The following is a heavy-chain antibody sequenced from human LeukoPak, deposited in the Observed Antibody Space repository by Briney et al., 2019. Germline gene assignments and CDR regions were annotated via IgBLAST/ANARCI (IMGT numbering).Heavy chain of an antibody. D-gene: IGHD3-22*01. Sequence: PSETLSLTCAVYGGSFSGYYWSWIRQPPGKGLEWIGEINHSGSTNYNPSLKSRVTISVDTSKNQFSLKLSSVTAADTAVYYCARGPPSGYYYWGYYYYGMDVWGQGTTVTVSS. CDR2: INHSGST. V-gene: IGHV4-34*01. J-gene: IGHJ6*02. CDR1: GGSFSGYY. CDR3: ARGPPSGYYYWGYYYYGMDV.